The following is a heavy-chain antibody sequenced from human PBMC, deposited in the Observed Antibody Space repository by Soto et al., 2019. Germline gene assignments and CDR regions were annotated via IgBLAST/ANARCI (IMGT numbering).Heavy chain of an antibody. CDR1: GFTFSSYS. D-gene: IGHD3-22*01. CDR2: ISSSSSYI. CDR3: AESNRYYHYSSGYFAHLYYYWMDF. V-gene: IGHV3-21*01. Sequence: PGGSLRLSCAASGFTFSSYSMNWVRQAPGKGLEWVSSISSSSSYIYYADSVKGRFTISRDNAKNSLYLQMNSLRAEDTAVYYCAESNRYYHYSSGYFAHLYYYWMDFWGQGTTETVSS. J-gene: IGHJ6*02.